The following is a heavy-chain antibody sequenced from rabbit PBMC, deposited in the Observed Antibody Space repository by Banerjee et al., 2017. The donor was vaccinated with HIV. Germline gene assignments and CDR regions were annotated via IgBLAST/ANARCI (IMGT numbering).Heavy chain of an antibody. CDR2: IDPVFGST. V-gene: IGHV1S40*01. Sequence: QSLEESGGDLVQPGGSLKLSCKASGFDFSSYGVRWVRQAPGKGLEWIGYIDPVFGSTYYASWVNGRFTISKTSSTTVTLQMTSLTAADTATYFCARKEYISSSGYYIYPYYFKLWGQGTL. CDR1: GFDFSSYG. J-gene: IGHJ4*01. CDR3: ARKEYISSSGYYIYPYYFKL. D-gene: IGHD1-1*01.